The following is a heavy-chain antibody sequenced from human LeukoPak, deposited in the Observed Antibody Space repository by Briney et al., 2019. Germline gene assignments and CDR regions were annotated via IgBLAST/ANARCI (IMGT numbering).Heavy chain of an antibody. D-gene: IGHD3-22*01. J-gene: IGHJ4*02. CDR3: ARDVADSGYYSRYYFDY. V-gene: IGHV3-7*03. Sequence: QPGRSLRLSCAASGFTFSTDWITWVRQAPGKGLEWVANIKQYGSEKHYVDAVKGRFIIYRDNAKNSVDLQMNSLRAEDTAVYYCARDVADSGYYSRYYFDYWGQGTPVTVSS. CDR1: GFTFSTDW. CDR2: IKQYGSEK.